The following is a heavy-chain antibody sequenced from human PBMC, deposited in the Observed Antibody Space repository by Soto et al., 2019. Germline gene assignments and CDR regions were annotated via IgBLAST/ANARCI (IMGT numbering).Heavy chain of an antibody. Sequence: QVQLVQSGAEVKKPGASVKVSCKASRYTFISYDINWVRQATGQGLEWMGWMNPKSANTGYAQNFQGRVTMNRNTSISTAYMELSSLRSEDTAVYYCARSPSWETTVTPYYFDYWGQGTLVTVSS. V-gene: IGHV1-8*01. CDR3: ARSPSWETTVTPYYFDY. J-gene: IGHJ4*02. CDR2: MNPKSANT. D-gene: IGHD4-4*01. CDR1: RYTFISYD.